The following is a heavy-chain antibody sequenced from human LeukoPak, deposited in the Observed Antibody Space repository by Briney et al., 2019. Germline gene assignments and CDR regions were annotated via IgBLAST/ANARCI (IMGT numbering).Heavy chain of an antibody. D-gene: IGHD6-19*01. CDR2: ISSSSSYI. CDR3: AKVVTSGWYQEYYLDY. V-gene: IGHV3-21*01. Sequence: PGGSLRISCAASGFTFSSYSTNWVRQAPGKGLEWVSSISSSSSYIYYADSVKGRFTISRDNAKNSLYLQMNSLRAEDTAVYYCAKVVTSGWYQEYYLDYWGQGTLVTVSS. CDR1: GFTFSSYS. J-gene: IGHJ4*02.